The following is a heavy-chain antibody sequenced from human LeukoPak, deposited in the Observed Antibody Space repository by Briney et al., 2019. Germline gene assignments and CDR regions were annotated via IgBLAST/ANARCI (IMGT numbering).Heavy chain of an antibody. D-gene: IGHD4-23*01. CDR2: IFYSGST. CDR3: ARENNDYGGKKAFDY. V-gene: IGHV4-59*06. Sequence: SETLSLTCTVSGGSITSYYWSWIRQPPGKGLEWIGYIFYSGSTYYNPSLKSRVTISVDTSKNQFSLNLNSVTVADTAVYYCARENNDYGGKKAFDYWGQGTLVTVSS. J-gene: IGHJ4*02. CDR1: GGSITSYY.